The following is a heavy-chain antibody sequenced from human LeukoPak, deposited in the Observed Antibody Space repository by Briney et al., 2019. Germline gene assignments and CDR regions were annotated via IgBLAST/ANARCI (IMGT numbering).Heavy chain of an antibody. J-gene: IGHJ4*02. CDR3: ASKQWLVSDFDY. CDR1: GFTFSNYG. CDR2: IRYDGNNK. V-gene: IGHV3-30*02. Sequence: GGSLRLSCAAFGFTFSNYGMHWVRQAPGKGLEWVAFIRYDGNNKYYADSVKGRFTISRDNSKNTLFLQMNSLRAEDTAVYYCASKQWLVSDFDYWGQGTLVTVSS. D-gene: IGHD6-19*01.